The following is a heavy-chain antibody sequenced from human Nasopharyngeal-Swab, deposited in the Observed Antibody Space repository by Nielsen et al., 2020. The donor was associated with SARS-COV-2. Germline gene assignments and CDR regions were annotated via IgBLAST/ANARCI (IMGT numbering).Heavy chain of an antibody. V-gene: IGHV3-43*01. Sequence: GESLKISCAASGFTFDDYTMHWVRQAPGKGLEWVSLISWDGGSTYYADSVKGRFTIYRDNSKNSLYLQMNSLRTEDTALYYCAKGGYYDSSGYHGVGYWGQGTLVTVSS. CDR3: AKGGYYDSSGYHGVGY. CDR2: ISWDGGST. J-gene: IGHJ4*02. D-gene: IGHD3-22*01. CDR1: GFTFDDYT.